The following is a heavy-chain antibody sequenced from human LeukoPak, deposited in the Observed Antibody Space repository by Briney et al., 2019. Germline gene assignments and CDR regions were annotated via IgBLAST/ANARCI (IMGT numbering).Heavy chain of an antibody. J-gene: IGHJ4*02. CDR1: GFTFSDYY. D-gene: IGHD3-3*01. CDR3: ARGYDFWSGYDY. CDR2: ISSSGSTI. Sequence: MTGGSLRLSCAASGFTFSDYYMSWIRQAPGKGLEWVSYISSSGSTIYYADSVKGRFTISRDNAKNSLYLQMNSLRAEDTALYHCARGYDFWSGYDYWGQGILVTVSS. V-gene: IGHV3-11*01.